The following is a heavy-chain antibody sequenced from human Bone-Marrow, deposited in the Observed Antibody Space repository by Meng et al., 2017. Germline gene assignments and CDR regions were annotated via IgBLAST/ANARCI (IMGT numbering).Heavy chain of an antibody. CDR1: GGSISSYY. V-gene: IGHV4-59*01. CDR3: ARSKGNYDSSGYYLY. D-gene: IGHD3-22*01. CDR2: IYYSGST. Sequence: SETLSLTCTVSGGSISSYYWSWIRQPPGKGLEWIGYIYYSGSTNYNPSLKSRVTISVDTSKNQFSLKLSSVTAADTAVYYCARSKGNYDSSGYYLYWGQGTQVTVSS. J-gene: IGHJ4*02.